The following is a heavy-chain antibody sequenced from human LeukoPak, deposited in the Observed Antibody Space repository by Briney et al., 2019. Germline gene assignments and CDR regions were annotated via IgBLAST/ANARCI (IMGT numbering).Heavy chain of an antibody. D-gene: IGHD6-19*01. CDR1: GYTLTSYG. J-gene: IGHJ4*02. CDR2: ISAYNGKT. Sequence: ASVKVSCKASGYTLTSYGIIWGRQAPGQGLEWRGWISAYNGKTNYAQKLQGRVTMTTDTSTSTAYMELRSLRSDDTAVYYCARDRRYSSGWRTDYWGQGTLVTVSS. V-gene: IGHV1-18*04. CDR3: ARDRRYSSGWRTDY.